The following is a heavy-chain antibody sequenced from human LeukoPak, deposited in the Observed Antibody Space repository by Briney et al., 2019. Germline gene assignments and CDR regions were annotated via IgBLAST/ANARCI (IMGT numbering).Heavy chain of an antibody. Sequence: GGSLRLSCAASGFTFSSYIMSWVRQAPGKGLEWVSVIYSGGSTYYADSVKGRFTISRDNSKNTLYLQMNSLRAEDTAVYYCARVKYDYVWGSYLPNWFDPWGQGTLVTVSS. V-gene: IGHV3-66*01. D-gene: IGHD3-16*02. CDR2: IYSGGST. J-gene: IGHJ5*02. CDR3: ARVKYDYVWGSYLPNWFDP. CDR1: GFTFSSYI.